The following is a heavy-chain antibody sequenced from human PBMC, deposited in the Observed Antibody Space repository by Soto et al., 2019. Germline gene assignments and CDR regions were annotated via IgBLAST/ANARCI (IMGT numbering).Heavy chain of an antibody. CDR1: GGSISSYY. D-gene: IGHD3-10*01. V-gene: IGHV4-59*01. Sequence: QVQLQESGPGLVKPSETLSLTCTVSGGSISSYYWSWIRQPPGKGLEWIGYIYYSGSTNYNPSLKSRVTISVDTSKNQFSLKLSSVTAADTAVYYCARTRGSLVDYWGQGTLVTVSS. CDR2: IYYSGST. CDR3: ARTRGSLVDY. J-gene: IGHJ4*02.